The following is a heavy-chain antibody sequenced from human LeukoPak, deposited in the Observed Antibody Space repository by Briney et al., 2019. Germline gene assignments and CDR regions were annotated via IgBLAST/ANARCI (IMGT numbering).Heavy chain of an antibody. Sequence: GGSLRLSCAASGFTFSSYSMNWVRQAPGKGLEWVSSISSSSYIYYADSVKGRFTISRDNSKNTLYLQMNSLRAEDTAVYYCARDSPAPYSGSYRAYFDYWGQGTLVTVSS. D-gene: IGHD1-26*01. CDR1: GFTFSSYS. J-gene: IGHJ4*02. CDR3: ARDSPAPYSGSYRAYFDY. CDR2: ISSSSYI. V-gene: IGHV3-21*01.